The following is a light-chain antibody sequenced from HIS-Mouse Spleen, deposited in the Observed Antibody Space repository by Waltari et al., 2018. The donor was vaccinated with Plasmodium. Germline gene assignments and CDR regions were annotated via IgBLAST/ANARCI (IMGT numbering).Light chain of an antibody. CDR2: DAT. Sequence: EFALTQSPATLSVSPGQRVTLTCRASQSVSSYLAWYQQKPGQAPRLLIYDATNRATVIPARFIGSGSGTDFTLTISSLEPEDFAVYYCQQRSNWPRVLTFGGGTKVEIK. V-gene: IGKV3-11*01. CDR3: QQRSNWPRVLT. J-gene: IGKJ4*01. CDR1: QSVSSY.